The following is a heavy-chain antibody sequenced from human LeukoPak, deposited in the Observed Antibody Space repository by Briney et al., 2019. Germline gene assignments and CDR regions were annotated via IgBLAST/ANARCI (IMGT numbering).Heavy chain of an antibody. D-gene: IGHD3-3*01. CDR2: INPNSGNT. V-gene: IGHV1-18*04. J-gene: IGHJ5*02. CDR1: GYTFTGYY. Sequence: ASVKVSCKASGYTFTGYYMHWVRQAPGQGLEWMGWINPNSGNTNYAQKLQGRVTMTTDTSTRTAYMELRSLRSDDTAVYYCARGLEWLTRRHTWFDPWGQGTLVTVSS. CDR3: ARGLEWLTRRHTWFDP.